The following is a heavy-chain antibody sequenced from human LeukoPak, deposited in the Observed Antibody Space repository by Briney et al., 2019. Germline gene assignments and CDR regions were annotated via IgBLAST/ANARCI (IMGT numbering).Heavy chain of an antibody. J-gene: IGHJ4*02. V-gene: IGHV4-59*01. CDR3: ARVGYDYSFDS. CDR1: GASISSYY. D-gene: IGHD5-12*01. Sequence: SETLSLTCTVSGASISSYYWTWIRQSPGKGLEWIAYFYYGGATKHNPSLKSRVTISADTSKNQFSLKLTSVTAADTAVYFCARVGYDYSFDSWGQGTLVTVSS. CDR2: FYYGGAT.